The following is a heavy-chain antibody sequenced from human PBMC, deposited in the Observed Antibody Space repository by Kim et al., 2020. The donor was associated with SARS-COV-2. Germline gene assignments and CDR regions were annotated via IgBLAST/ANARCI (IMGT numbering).Heavy chain of an antibody. CDR3: AKDLRPTNDDYYYYGMDV. D-gene: IGHD1-1*01. J-gene: IGHJ6*02. V-gene: IGHV3-9*01. CDR2: ISWNSGSI. Sequence: GGSLRLSCAASGFTFDDYAMHWVRQAPGKGLEWVSGISWNSGSIGYADSVKGRFTISRDNAKNSLYLQMNSLRAEDTALYYCAKDLRPTNDDYYYYGMDVWGQGTTITVSS. CDR1: GFTFDDYA.